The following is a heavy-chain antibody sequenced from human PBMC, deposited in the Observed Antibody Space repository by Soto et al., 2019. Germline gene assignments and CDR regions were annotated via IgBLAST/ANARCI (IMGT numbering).Heavy chain of an antibody. CDR3: ARGGTYRDSEGSYRPLEY. V-gene: IGHV1-3*04. Sequence: ASVKVSCKTSGYTFTNYALHWVRQAPGQRLEWMGWINTDNGNVKTSEKFQGRLTITRDTFATTAYMELSSLRSVDTAVYSCARGGTYRDSEGSYRPLEYWGQGTLVTVSS. CDR1: GYTFTNYA. J-gene: IGHJ4*02. D-gene: IGHD3-16*02. CDR2: INTDNGNV.